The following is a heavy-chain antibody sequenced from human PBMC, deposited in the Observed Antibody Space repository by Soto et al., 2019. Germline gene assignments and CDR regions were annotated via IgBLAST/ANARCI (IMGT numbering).Heavy chain of an antibody. Sequence: GEALKISCKGSGYSFSSYWIGWVRQMPGKGLEWMGIICPGDSDTRYSPSFQGQVTISADKSITTAYLQWSSLKASDTAMYYCARHCRSTSCPDGRRIDDWGQGTLVTV. CDR3: ARHCRSTSCPDGRRIDD. CDR1: GYSFSSYW. V-gene: IGHV5-51*01. J-gene: IGHJ4*02. D-gene: IGHD2-2*01. CDR2: ICPGDSDT.